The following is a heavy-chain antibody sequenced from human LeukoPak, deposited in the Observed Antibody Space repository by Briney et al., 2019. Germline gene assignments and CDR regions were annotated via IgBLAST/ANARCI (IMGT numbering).Heavy chain of an antibody. J-gene: IGHJ4*02. V-gene: IGHV3-23*01. CDR1: GITLSDYG. CDR2: LSGSAGGS. CDR3: AKRGVVVRVFLVGFHKEAYYFDS. Sequence: GGSLRLSCGVSGITLSDYGMTWVRQAPGKGLEWVAGLSGSAGGSNYADSVKGRFTISRDNSKNTLFLQMDRRSGEDTAVYFCAKRGVVVRVFLVGFHKEAYYFDSWGQGALVTVSS. D-gene: IGHD3-16*02.